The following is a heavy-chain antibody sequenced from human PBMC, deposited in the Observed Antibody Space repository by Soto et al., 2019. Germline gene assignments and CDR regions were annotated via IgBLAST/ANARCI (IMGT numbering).Heavy chain of an antibody. CDR3: AKTPWGKYYSGWFAY. CDR2: MTSDGTDK. V-gene: IGHV3-30*18. D-gene: IGHD3-16*01. CDR1: GFTFSSYA. J-gene: IGHJ4*02. Sequence: QVQLVESGGGVVQPGRSLRLSCDASGFTFSSYAVHWVRQAPGKGLEWVASMTSDGTDKYYADAVNGRFTISSDNSKSTLYLQMTSLRAEDTDLYCCAKTPWGKYYSGWFAYWGQGTLVTVSS.